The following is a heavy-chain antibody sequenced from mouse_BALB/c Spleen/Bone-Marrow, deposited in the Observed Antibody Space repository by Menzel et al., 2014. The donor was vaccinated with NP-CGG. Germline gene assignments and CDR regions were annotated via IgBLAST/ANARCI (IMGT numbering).Heavy chain of an antibody. CDR2: IRNKANGYTT. V-gene: IGHV7-3*02. J-gene: IGHJ2*01. Sequence: EVKLMESGGGLVQPGGSLRLSCATSGFTFTDYYMNWVRQPPGKALEWLGFIRNKANGYTTVYSASVKSRFTISRDNSQNILYLQMNTLRVDDSATYYCARDKGRVFFDYWGQGTTLTVSS. CDR1: GFTFTDYY. CDR3: ARDKGRVFFDY.